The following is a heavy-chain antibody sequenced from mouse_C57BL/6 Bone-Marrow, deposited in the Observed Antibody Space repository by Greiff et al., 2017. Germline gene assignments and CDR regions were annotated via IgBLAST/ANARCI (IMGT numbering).Heavy chain of an antibody. Sequence: EVKVVESEGGLVQPGSSMKLSCTASGFTFSDYYMAWVRQVPEKGLEWVANINYDGSSTYYLDSLKSRFIISRDNAKNILYLQMSSLKSEDTATYYCARDRYYYGSSYCWYFDVWGTGTTVTVSS. D-gene: IGHD1-1*01. J-gene: IGHJ1*03. CDR1: GFTFSDYY. V-gene: IGHV5-16*01. CDR2: INYDGSST. CDR3: ARDRYYYGSSYCWYFDV.